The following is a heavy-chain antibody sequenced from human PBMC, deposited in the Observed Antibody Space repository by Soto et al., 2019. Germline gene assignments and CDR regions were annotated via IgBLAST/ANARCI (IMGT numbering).Heavy chain of an antibody. Sequence: QVQLVQSGAEVRKPGSSVKVSCKASGGTFSRHAISWVRQAPGQGLEWMGGIIPIFGTANHAQKFQGRVTIIADESTSTVYMELSSLRSEDTAVYYCARVSGNNHYYRSGWFDPWGQGTLVTVSS. CDR3: ARVSGNNHYYRSGWFDP. V-gene: IGHV1-69*01. CDR1: GGTFSRHA. D-gene: IGHD3-10*01. J-gene: IGHJ5*02. CDR2: IIPIFGTA.